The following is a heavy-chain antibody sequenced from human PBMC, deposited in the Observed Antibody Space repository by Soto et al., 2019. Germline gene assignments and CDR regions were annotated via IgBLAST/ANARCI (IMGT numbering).Heavy chain of an antibody. V-gene: IGHV4-30-2*01. CDR3: ARVPDV. J-gene: IGHJ6*02. Sequence: QLQLQESGSGLVKPSQTLSLTCAVSGGSMSSGGDSWSWIRQPPGKGLEWIGYISHNGVPYYTPSLKSGVTISVDRSKNQFSLKLSSVTAADTAVYYCARVPDVWGQGTTVTVSS. CDR1: GGSMSSGGDS. CDR2: ISHNGVP.